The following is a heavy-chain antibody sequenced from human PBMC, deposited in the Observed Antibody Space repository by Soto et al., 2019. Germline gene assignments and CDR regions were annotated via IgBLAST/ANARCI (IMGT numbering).Heavy chain of an antibody. Sequence: GASVKVSCKASGYSFTSLDINWVRQTAGQGLEWMGWMQPSTGRTGYAQKFQGRVTMTRDTSINTAYMELTTLTSDDTAFYYCPRGVSAGVDHWGQGTLVTGSS. CDR1: GYSFTSLD. CDR2: MQPSTGRT. CDR3: PRGVSAGVDH. V-gene: IGHV1-8*01. J-gene: IGHJ4*02. D-gene: IGHD1-26*01.